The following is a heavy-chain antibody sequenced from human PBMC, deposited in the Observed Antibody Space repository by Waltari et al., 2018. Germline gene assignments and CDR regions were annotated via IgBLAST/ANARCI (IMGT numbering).Heavy chain of an antibody. CDR1: GFTFSSYA. CDR3: AKDMVRGVIPDY. V-gene: IGHV3-30-3*01. CDR2: ISYDGSNK. Sequence: QVQLVEAGGGVVQPGRSLRLSFAASGFTFSSYAMHWVRQAPGKGLEWVAVISYDGSNKYYADSVKGRFTISRDNSKNTLYLQMSSLRAEDTAMYYCAKDMVRGVIPDYWGQGTLVTVSS. D-gene: IGHD3-10*01. J-gene: IGHJ4*02.